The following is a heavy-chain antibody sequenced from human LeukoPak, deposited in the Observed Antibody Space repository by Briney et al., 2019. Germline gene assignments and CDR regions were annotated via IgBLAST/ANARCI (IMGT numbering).Heavy chain of an antibody. V-gene: IGHV3-33*01. J-gene: IGHJ4*02. CDR1: GFTFSSYG. CDR2: VWYDGDNK. CDR3: ARDEGVAAYYFDY. D-gene: IGHD6-25*01. Sequence: PGRSLRLSCAASGFTFSSYGMHWVSQAPGKGLEWVAVVWYDGDNKFYADSVKGRFTISRDNSKNTLYLQMNTLRAEDTAVYYCARDEGVAAYYFDYWGQGTLVTVSS.